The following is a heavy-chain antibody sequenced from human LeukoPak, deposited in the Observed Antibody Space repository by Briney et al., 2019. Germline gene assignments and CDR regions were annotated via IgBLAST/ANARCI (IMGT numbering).Heavy chain of an antibody. CDR1: GYSISSGYY. Sequence: SETLSLTCTVSGYSISSGYYWGWIRQPPGKGLEWIGSIYHSGSTYYNPSLKSRVTISVDTSKNQFSLKLSSVSAADTAVYYCARSAKRWLQPNYYYFLDVWGRGTTVTVSS. D-gene: IGHD5-24*01. CDR2: IYHSGST. CDR3: ARSAKRWLQPNYYYFLDV. V-gene: IGHV4-38-2*02. J-gene: IGHJ6*03.